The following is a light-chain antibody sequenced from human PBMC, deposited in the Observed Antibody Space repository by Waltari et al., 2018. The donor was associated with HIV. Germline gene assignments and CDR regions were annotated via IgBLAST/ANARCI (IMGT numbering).Light chain of an antibody. Sequence: QSVLTQPPSVSGAPGQRVTISCPGSSSNIGAGYDLHWYQQLPGTAPKLLIYGNSNRPSGVPDRFSGSKSGTSASLAITGLQAEDEADYYCQSYDSSLEVFGTGTKVTVL. V-gene: IGLV1-40*01. CDR3: QSYDSSLEV. CDR2: GNS. CDR1: SSNIGAGYD. J-gene: IGLJ1*01.